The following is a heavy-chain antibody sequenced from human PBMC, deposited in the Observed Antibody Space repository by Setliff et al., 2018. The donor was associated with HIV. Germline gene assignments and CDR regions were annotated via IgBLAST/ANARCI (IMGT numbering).Heavy chain of an antibody. CDR2: ISSSSSYI. D-gene: IGHD6-19*01. CDR1: GFTFSSYS. J-gene: IGHJ4*02. V-gene: IGHV3-21*01. Sequence: GGSLRLSCSASGFTFSSYSMNWVRQAPGKGLEWVSSISSSSSYIYYADSLKGRFTISRDNAKNSLYLQMNSLRAEDTAVYYCARAVHSGWYYFDYWGQGALVTVSS. CDR3: ARAVHSGWYYFDY.